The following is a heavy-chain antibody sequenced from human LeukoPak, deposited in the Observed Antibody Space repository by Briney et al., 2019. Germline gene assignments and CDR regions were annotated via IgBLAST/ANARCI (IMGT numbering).Heavy chain of an antibody. CDR1: GFTVSNSY. Sequence: GGSLRLSCAASGFTVSNSYMTWVRQAPGKGLEWVSFIYPAGTTSYADSVKGRFTISRDSSKNTLHLQMNSLRADDTAVYYCAREQAYWFDPWGQGSLVTVSS. J-gene: IGHJ5*02. CDR2: IYPAGTT. CDR3: AREQAYWFDP. V-gene: IGHV3-53*01.